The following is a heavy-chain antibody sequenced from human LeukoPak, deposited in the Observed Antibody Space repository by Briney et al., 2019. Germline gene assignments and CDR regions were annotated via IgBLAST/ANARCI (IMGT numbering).Heavy chain of an antibody. Sequence: SLTLSLTCAISRESVSSSSASWNSIRQSPSRGLEWLGRVYFRSKWYSDYAESVRSRITVSPDTSKNQFSLQLTSVSLDDTAIYYCVRGNQNFDYWGQGTLVTVSS. CDR3: VRGNQNFDY. D-gene: IGHD1-14*01. J-gene: IGHJ4*02. CDR2: VYFRSKWYS. V-gene: IGHV6-1*01. CDR1: RESVSSSSAS.